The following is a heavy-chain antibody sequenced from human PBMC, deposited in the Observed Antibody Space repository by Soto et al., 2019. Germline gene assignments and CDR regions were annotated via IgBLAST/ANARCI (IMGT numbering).Heavy chain of an antibody. J-gene: IGHJ4*02. D-gene: IGHD6-13*01. Sequence: GSLRLSCAASGFTFSSYGMHWVRQAPGKGLEWVAVIWYDGSNKYYADSVKGRFTISRDNSKNTLYLQMNSLRADDTAVYYCARGAGPVIAAAGSDYWGQGTLVTVSS. CDR2: IWYDGSNK. CDR1: GFTFSSYG. CDR3: ARGAGPVIAAAGSDY. V-gene: IGHV3-33*01.